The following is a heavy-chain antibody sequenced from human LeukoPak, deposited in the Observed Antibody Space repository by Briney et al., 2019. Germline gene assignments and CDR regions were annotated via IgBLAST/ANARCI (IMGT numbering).Heavy chain of an antibody. D-gene: IGHD3/OR15-3a*01. CDR3: ARQLDYRFDY. V-gene: IGHV5-51*01. Sequence: GESLKISCKGSGYSFTCYWIGWVRQMPGKGLEWMGSIYPGDSETRYSPSFQGQVTISADKPISTAYLQWNSLKASDTAMYYCARQLDYRFDYWGQGTLVTVSS. CDR2: IYPGDSET. J-gene: IGHJ4*02. CDR1: GYSFTCYW.